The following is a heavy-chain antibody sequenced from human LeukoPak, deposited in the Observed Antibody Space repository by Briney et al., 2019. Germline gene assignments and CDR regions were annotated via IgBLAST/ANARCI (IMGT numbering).Heavy chain of an antibody. D-gene: IGHD2-21*01. V-gene: IGHV1-8*01. J-gene: IGHJ2*01. CDR2: MNPDSGNT. CDR1: GYTFTSYD. CDR3: ATYQASGDWYFDL. Sequence: ASVKVSCKASGYTFTSYDINWVRQATGQGLEWMGWMNPDSGNTGYAQKFQGRVTMTEDTSTDTAYMELSSLRSEDTAVYYCATYQASGDWYFDLWGRGTLVTVSS.